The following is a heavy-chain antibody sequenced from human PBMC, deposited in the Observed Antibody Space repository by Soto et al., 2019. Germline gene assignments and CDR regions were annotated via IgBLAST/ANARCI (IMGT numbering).Heavy chain of an antibody. Sequence: QVLLQESGPGLVKPSETLSLTCTVSGGSINNYYWDWIRQPPGKGLEWIGYVSYSGRTNYNPSLKSRVNMLVDKSKNQFSLNLTSVTAADTAVYYCARLQYTVVTAIDVWGQGTMVTVSS. V-gene: IGHV4-59*03. CDR3: ARLQYTVVTAIDV. CDR1: GGSINNYY. J-gene: IGHJ3*01. CDR2: VSYSGRT. D-gene: IGHD4-17*01.